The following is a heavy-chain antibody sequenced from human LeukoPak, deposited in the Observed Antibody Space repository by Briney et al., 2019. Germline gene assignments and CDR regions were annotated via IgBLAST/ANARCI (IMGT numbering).Heavy chain of an antibody. CDR1: GFTFSSYG. CDR2: IRLEGSNK. V-gene: IGHV3-30*02. Sequence: GGSLRLSCAASGFTFSSYGMHWVRQAPGKGLEWVAFIRLEGSNKYYADSVKGRFTISRDNSKNTLYLQMDSLRPEDTAAHYCAKDHRVCSGGSCYFSYYYYMDVWGKGTTVTVSS. D-gene: IGHD2-15*01. J-gene: IGHJ6*03. CDR3: AKDHRVCSGGSCYFSYYYYMDV.